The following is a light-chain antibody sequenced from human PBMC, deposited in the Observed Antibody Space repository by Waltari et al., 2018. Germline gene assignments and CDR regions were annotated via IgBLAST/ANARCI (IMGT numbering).Light chain of an antibody. CDR2: GPD. J-gene: IGLJ3*02. Sequence: SSELTQDPDVSVAFGQTVRLTCQGDSLRRYSASWYQQRPGQAPFLVLYGPDNRPSGIPDRFSGSTSGNTASLTITRAQAEDEGVYYCLSRDTSSTRVFGGGTTLTV. V-gene: IGLV3-19*01. CDR1: SLRRYS. CDR3: LSRDTSSTRV.